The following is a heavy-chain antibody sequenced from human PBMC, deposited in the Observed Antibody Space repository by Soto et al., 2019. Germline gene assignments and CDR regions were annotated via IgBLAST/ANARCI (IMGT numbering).Heavy chain of an antibody. Sequence: QVQLVQSGAEVKKPGASVKVSCKASGYTFTSYGISWVRQAPGQGLEWMGWISAYNGNTNYAQKLQGRVTMTTDTSTSTAYMELRSLRSVDTAVYYCARALGIAAAGTYHGMDVWGQGTTVTVSS. D-gene: IGHD6-13*01. CDR1: GYTFTSYG. CDR3: ARALGIAAAGTYHGMDV. J-gene: IGHJ6*02. CDR2: ISAYNGNT. V-gene: IGHV1-18*01.